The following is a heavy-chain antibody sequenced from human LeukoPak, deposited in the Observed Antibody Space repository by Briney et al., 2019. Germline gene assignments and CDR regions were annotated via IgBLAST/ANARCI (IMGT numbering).Heavy chain of an antibody. CDR3: ARLYGDYDYFDY. V-gene: IGHV4-39*01. D-gene: IGHD4-17*01. CDR1: GGSIRSSSYY. J-gene: IGHJ4*02. CDR2: IYYSGST. Sequence: SETLSLTCTVSGGSIRSSSYYWGWIRQPPGKGLEWIGTIYYSGSTYYNPSLKSRVTISVDTSKNQFSLKLSSVTAADTAVYYCARLYGDYDYFDYWGQGTLVTVSS.